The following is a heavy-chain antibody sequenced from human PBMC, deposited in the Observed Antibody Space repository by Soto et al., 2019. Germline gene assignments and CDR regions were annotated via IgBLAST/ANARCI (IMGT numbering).Heavy chain of an antibody. CDR3: VRDQDGPGACMDV. Sequence: EGQLVESGGGLVQPGGSLRLSCAASGFTFSSYWMHWVRQAPGKGLVWVSRISSDGSSTTYADSVKGRFTISRDNAKNKLYLQMNSLRVEDTAVYYCVRDQDGPGACMDVWGQGTTVTVSS. CDR1: GFTFSSYW. V-gene: IGHV3-74*01. J-gene: IGHJ6*02. CDR2: ISSDGSST.